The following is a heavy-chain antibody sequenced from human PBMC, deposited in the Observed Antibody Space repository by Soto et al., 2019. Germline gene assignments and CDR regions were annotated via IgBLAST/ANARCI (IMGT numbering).Heavy chain of an antibody. CDR3: AHRVLRTVFGLVSTTAIYFDF. V-gene: IGHV2-5*02. CDR1: GFSLTTSGVG. CDR2: IYWDDDK. D-gene: IGHD3-3*01. Sequence: QITLNESGPTQVKPRQTLTLTCTFSGFSLTTSGVGVGWIRQSPGKAPEWLALIYWDDDKRYSPPLKTRLTITQDTPKNQVVLTMADLDPADTATYYCAHRVLRTVFGLVSTTAIYFDFWGQGTPVAVSS. J-gene: IGHJ4*02.